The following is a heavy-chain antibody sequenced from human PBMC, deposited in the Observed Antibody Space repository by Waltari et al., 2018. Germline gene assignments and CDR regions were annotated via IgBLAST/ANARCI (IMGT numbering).Heavy chain of an antibody. CDR2: IYYSGST. D-gene: IGHD6-6*01. J-gene: IGHJ6*03. CDR3: ARQRGGRLRSSSSSALYYYYMDV. Sequence: QLQLQESGPGLVKPSETLSLTCTVSGGSISTSSYYWGWIRQPPGQGLARHGSIYYSGSTYYNPSLKSRVTISVDTSKNQFSLKLSSVTAADTAVYYCARQRGGRLRSSSSSALYYYYMDVWGKGTTVTVSS. CDR1: GGSISTSSYY. V-gene: IGHV4-39*01.